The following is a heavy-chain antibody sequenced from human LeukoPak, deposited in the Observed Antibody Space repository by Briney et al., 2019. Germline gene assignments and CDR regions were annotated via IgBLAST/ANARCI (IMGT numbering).Heavy chain of an antibody. J-gene: IGHJ4*02. CDR1: GFTFSTYW. CDR3: ARHLNYYLDY. CDR2: ISSDGSIT. D-gene: IGHD3-10*01. V-gene: IGHV3-74*01. Sequence: PGGSLRLSCAASGFTFSTYWMHWVRQAPGKGLVWVSHISSDGSITSYADSVKGRFTISRDTAKNTLYLQMNSLRAEDTAVYCCARHLNYYLDYWGQGTLVTVSS.